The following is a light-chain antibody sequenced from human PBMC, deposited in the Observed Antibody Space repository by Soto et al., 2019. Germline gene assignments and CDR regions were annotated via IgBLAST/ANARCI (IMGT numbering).Light chain of an antibody. CDR3: XQYNNWPPWT. CDR1: QSVSNN. CDR2: DAS. J-gene: IGKJ1*01. V-gene: IGKV3-15*01. Sequence: ILMTQSPATLSVSPGERATLSCRASQSVSNNLAWYQQKPGQAPRLLIYDASTRATGIPARFSGSGSGTEFXLTXXGLQSEDFAVXXXXQYNNWPPWTFGQGTKVEIK.